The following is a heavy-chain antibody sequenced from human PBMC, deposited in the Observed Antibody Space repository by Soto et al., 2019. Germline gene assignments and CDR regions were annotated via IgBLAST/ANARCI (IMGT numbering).Heavy chain of an antibody. Sequence: QVQLVQSGAEVKKPGSSVKVSCKASGGTFSSYAISWVRQAPGQGLEWMGGIIPIFGTANYAQKFQGRVTITADESTSTAYMELSSLRSEDTAVYYCASKRGPKSGGWYLSPPPENWFDPWGQGTLVTVSS. CDR2: IIPIFGTA. J-gene: IGHJ5*02. V-gene: IGHV1-69*01. CDR1: GGTFSSYA. D-gene: IGHD6-19*01. CDR3: ASKRGPKSGGWYLSPPPENWFDP.